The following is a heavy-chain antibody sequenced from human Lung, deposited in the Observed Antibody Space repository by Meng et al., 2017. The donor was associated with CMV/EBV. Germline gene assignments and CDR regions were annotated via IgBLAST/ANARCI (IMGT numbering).Heavy chain of an antibody. J-gene: IGHJ4*02. CDR3: ARARSPTHFDY. V-gene: IGHV3-13*01. Sequence: GESLKTSCTASGFTFSTYDFHWVRQPTGKGLEWVSSIGTVGDTYSIGSVKGRFIISREDAKKSVYLQMNGLRDGDTGLYYCARARSPTHFDYWGQGALVTVSS. CDR1: GFTFSTYD. CDR2: IGTVGDT.